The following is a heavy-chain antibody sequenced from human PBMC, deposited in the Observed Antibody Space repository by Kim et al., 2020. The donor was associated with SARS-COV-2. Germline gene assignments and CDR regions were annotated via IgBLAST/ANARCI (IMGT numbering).Heavy chain of an antibody. CDR1: GDSITSRNYY. J-gene: IGHJ4*02. V-gene: IGHV4-39*01. CDR3: ARQRGVLRNYYFDP. Sequence: SETLSLTCAVSGDSITSRNYYWGWIRQSPGEAPKWLGSISYSGQTFHDPSLMGRVTISADTSKNQFTLRLTSVTAADTSIYYCARQRGVLRNYYFDPWGQGSMVSVSS. D-gene: IGHD3-16*01. CDR2: ISYSGQT.